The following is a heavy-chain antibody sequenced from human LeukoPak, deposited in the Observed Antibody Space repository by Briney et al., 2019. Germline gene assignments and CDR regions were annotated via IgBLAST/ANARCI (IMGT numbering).Heavy chain of an antibody. D-gene: IGHD3-10*01. Sequence: ASVKVSCKASGGTFSSYAISWVRQAPGQGLEWMGRIIPIFGTANYAQKFQGRVTITADESTSTAYMELSSLRSEDTAVYYCARAQELLLWFGEFPRNNWFDPWGQGTLVTVSS. CDR1: GGTFSSYA. CDR2: IIPIFGTA. J-gene: IGHJ5*02. V-gene: IGHV1-69*13. CDR3: ARAQELLLWFGEFPRNNWFDP.